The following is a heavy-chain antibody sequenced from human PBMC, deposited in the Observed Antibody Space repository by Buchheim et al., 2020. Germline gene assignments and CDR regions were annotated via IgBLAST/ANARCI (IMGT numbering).Heavy chain of an antibody. CDR3: ARGLWIFGVGGWFDP. CDR2: INHSGST. V-gene: IGHV4-34*01. Sequence: QVQLQQWGAGLLKPSETLSLTCAVYGGSFSGYYWSWIRQPPGKGLEWIGEINHSGSTNYNPSLKSRVTISVDTSKNQFSLKLSSVIAADTAVYYCARGLWIFGVGGWFDPWGQGTL. J-gene: IGHJ5*02. D-gene: IGHD3-3*01. CDR1: GGSFSGYY.